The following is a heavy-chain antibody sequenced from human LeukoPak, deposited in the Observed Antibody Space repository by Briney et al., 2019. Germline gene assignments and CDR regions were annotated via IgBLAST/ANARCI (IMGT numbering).Heavy chain of an antibody. CDR2: IIPISGTA. CDR1: GGTFSSYG. CDR3: ARGGTFYRRTLLNYFDY. D-gene: IGHD1-14*01. J-gene: IGHJ4*02. V-gene: IGHV1-69*05. Sequence: ASVKVSCKASGGTFSSYGISWVRQAPGQGLEWMGGIIPISGTANYAQRFQGRVTCTTDESTSTAYMELTSLRSEDTAVYYCARGGTFYRRTLLNYFDYWGQGSLVTVSS.